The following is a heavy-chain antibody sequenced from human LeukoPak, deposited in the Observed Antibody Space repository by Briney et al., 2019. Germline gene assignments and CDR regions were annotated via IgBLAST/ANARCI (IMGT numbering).Heavy chain of an antibody. CDR1: GYIFTGYY. J-gene: IGHJ3*02. CDR2: INPNSGGT. V-gene: IGHV1-2*04. Sequence: ASVKVSCKASGYIFTGYYIHWVRQAPGQGLEWMGWINPNSGGTNYAQKFQGWVTMTRDTSISTAYMELSRLRSDDTAIYYCARGVLPAAMRGIGDAFDIWGHGTKVTVSS. CDR3: ARGVLPAAMRGIGDAFDI. D-gene: IGHD2-2*01.